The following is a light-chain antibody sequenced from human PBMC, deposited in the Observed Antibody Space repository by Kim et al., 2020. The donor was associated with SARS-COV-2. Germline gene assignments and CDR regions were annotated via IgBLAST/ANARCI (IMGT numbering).Light chain of an antibody. Sequence: DIQMTQSPSSLSASVGDRVTITCQASQDINNYLNWYQQKPGKAPKLLIYDASNLETGVPSRFSGSGSGTDFSFTISSLQPEDIATYYCQQYESLPYTFGQGTKLEI. CDR2: DAS. V-gene: IGKV1-33*01. CDR3: QQYESLPYT. CDR1: QDINNY. J-gene: IGKJ2*01.